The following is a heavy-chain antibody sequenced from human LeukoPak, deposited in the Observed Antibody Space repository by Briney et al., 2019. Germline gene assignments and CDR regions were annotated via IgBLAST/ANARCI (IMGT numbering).Heavy chain of an antibody. CDR2: IKSKTDGGTT. Sequence: GGSLRLSCAASGFTFSNAWMSWVRQAPGKGLEWVGRIKSKTDGGTTDYAAPVKGGLTISRDDSKNTLYLQMNSLKTEDTAVYYCTAERGAVAGGGFDYWGQGTLVTVSS. V-gene: IGHV3-15*01. J-gene: IGHJ4*02. CDR1: GFTFSNAW. D-gene: IGHD6-19*01. CDR3: TAERGAVAGGGFDY.